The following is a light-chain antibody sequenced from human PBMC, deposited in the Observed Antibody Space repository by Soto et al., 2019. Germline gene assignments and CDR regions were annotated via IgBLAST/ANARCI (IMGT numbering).Light chain of an antibody. Sequence: QSVLTQPPSASGTPGQRVTISCSGSNSNIGSNTVSWYQQLPGTAPKLLICNDNQRPSGVPARFSGSKSGTSASLAISGLQSEDGVDYYCAAWDDSLNGVVFGGGTQLTVL. CDR1: NSNIGSNT. CDR2: NDN. V-gene: IGLV1-44*01. J-gene: IGLJ2*01. CDR3: AAWDDSLNGVV.